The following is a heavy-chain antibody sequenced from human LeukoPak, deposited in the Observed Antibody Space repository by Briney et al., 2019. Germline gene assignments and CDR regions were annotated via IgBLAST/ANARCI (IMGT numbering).Heavy chain of an antibody. V-gene: IGHV4-39*01. D-gene: IGHD3-22*01. CDR2: IYYRGRT. CDR3: ARQKILDDNYDSSGYYVDQ. Sequence: SETLSLTCSVSNASIISSSYYWGWIRQPPGKGLEWIGRIYYRGRTYYNPSLKIRVTISADTSKNQFSLNLNSVTASDTAVYYCARQKILDDNYDSSGYYVDQWGQGSLVTVSS. CDR1: NASIISSSYY. J-gene: IGHJ4*02.